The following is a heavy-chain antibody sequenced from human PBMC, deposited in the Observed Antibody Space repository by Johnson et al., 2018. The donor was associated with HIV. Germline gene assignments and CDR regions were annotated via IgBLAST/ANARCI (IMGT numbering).Heavy chain of an antibody. CDR1: GFTFDDYG. D-gene: IGHD3-10*01. CDR3: ARAGKWSGDAFDI. J-gene: IGHJ3*02. CDR2: INWNGGSR. V-gene: IGHV3-20*04. Sequence: VQLVESWGGVVRPGGSLRLSCEASGFTFDDYGMSWVRQGPGKGLEWVYGINWNGGSRDYAASVKGRFTISRDNSKNTLYLQMNSLRAGDTAVYYCARAGKWSGDAFDIWGQGTMVTVS.